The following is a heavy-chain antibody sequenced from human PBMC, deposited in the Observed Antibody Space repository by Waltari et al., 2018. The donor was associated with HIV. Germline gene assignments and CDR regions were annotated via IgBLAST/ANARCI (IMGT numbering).Heavy chain of an antibody. J-gene: IGHJ6*02. D-gene: IGHD6-13*01. CDR3: AIITDSSSWLSVEYGLDV. Sequence: QVQLVQSGSEVTKPGSSVKVSCKASGGTFGSYTFIWVRQAPGQGLEWMGKIIPTLGVPNYAQACKGKVTITADTTTTTVFVELNSLRSDDTAIYYCAIITDSSSWLSVEYGLDVWGQGTAVIVSS. CDR1: GGTFGSYT. V-gene: IGHV1-69*02. CDR2: IIPTLGVP.